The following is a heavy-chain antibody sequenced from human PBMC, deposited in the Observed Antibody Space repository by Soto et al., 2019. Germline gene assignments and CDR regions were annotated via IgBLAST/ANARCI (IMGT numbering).Heavy chain of an antibody. J-gene: IGHJ3*02. Sequence: QITLKESGLTLVKPTQTLTLTCTVSGFSLSTSGVGVGWIRQPPGKALEWLALIFWDDDKRYSPSLKSRLTITKDTSKNQVVLTLTNMDPVDTATYYCAHRLFLRDFDAYNDAFDIWGQGTMVTVSS. CDR1: GFSLSTSGVG. CDR3: AHRLFLRDFDAYNDAFDI. CDR2: IFWDDDK. V-gene: IGHV2-5*02. D-gene: IGHD3-9*01.